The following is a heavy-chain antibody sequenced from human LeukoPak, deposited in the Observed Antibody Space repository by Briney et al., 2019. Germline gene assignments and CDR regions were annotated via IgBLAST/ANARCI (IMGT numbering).Heavy chain of an antibody. V-gene: IGHV4-4*07. J-gene: IGHJ4*02. CDR3: ARDGYYFDGSGYYF. CDR2: IYTSGNT. Sequence: PSETLSLTCTVSGGSISSYYWRWIRQPAGKGLEWIGHIYTSGNTNYNPSLKSRVTISVDTSKNQFSLKLRSVTAADTAVYYCARDGYYFDGSGYYFWGQGTLVTVSS. D-gene: IGHD3-22*01. CDR1: GGSISSYY.